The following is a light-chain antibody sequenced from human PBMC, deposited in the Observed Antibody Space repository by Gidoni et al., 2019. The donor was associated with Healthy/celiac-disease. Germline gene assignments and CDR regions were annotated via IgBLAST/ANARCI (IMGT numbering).Light chain of an antibody. J-gene: IGKJ1*01. V-gene: IGKV1-5*03. CDR2: KAS. CDR1: QSISSW. CDR3: QQYNSYSWT. Sequence: DIQMTQSPSTLSASVGDRVTITCRASQSISSWLAWYQQKPGKAPKLLIYKASSLESGVPSRLSGSGAGTECTLTISSLQPDDFATYYCQQYNSYSWTFGQGTKVEIK.